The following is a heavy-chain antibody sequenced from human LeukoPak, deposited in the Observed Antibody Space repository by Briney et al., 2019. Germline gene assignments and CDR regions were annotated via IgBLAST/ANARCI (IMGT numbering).Heavy chain of an antibody. CDR2: ISSSGSTI. CDR1: GLTFSSYE. CDR3: ARDSGYSYCHGGYYFDY. D-gene: IGHD5-18*01. J-gene: IGHJ4*02. Sequence: PGGSLRLSCAASGLTFSSYEMSWVRQAPGKGLEWVSYISSSGSTIFYADSVKGRFTIPRDNAKTSLYRQMNSLRAEDTAVYYCARDSGYSYCHGGYYFDYWGQGTLVTVSS. V-gene: IGHV3-48*03.